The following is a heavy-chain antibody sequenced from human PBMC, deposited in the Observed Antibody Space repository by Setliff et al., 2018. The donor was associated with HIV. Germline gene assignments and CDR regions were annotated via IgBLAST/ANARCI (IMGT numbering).Heavy chain of an antibody. CDR2: IKSKRDGGTT. CDR3: VSTNEGPLRFLYMDV. J-gene: IGHJ6*03. Sequence: GGSLRLSCVASGFTFTNAWMNWLRQAPGKGPEWIARIKSKRDGGTTDYAAPVKGRFTISRDDSKNTLYLQMNSLNTEDTAVYYCVSTNEGPLRFLYMDVWGKGTTVTVSS. CDR1: GFTFTNAW. D-gene: IGHD2-8*01. V-gene: IGHV3-15*01.